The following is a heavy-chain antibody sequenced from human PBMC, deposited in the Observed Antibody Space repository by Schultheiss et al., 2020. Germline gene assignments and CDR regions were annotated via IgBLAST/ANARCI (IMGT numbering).Heavy chain of an antibody. V-gene: IGHV4-59*08. CDR3: ARLGGWFDP. CDR1: GGSISSYY. D-gene: IGHD3-16*01. Sequence: SETLSLTCTVSGGSISSYYWSWIRQPPGKGLEWIGEIYHSGSTNYNPSLKSRVTISVDKSKNQFSLKLSSVTAADTAVYYCARLGGWFDPWGQGTLVTVSS. J-gene: IGHJ5*02. CDR2: IYHSGST.